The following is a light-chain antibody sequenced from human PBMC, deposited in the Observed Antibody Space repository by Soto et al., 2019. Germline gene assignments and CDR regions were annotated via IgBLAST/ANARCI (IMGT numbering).Light chain of an antibody. CDR1: SSDIGNYDY. CDR2: EVS. J-gene: IGLJ1*01. Sequence: QSVLTQPASVSGSPGQSITISCTGTSSDIGNYDYVSWFQQHPGKAPKLLISEVSNRPSGVSYRFSGSKSGTTASLTISGLQAEDEADYYCSSYTRTSPYVFGGGTKVTVL. V-gene: IGLV2-14*01. CDR3: SSYTRTSPYV.